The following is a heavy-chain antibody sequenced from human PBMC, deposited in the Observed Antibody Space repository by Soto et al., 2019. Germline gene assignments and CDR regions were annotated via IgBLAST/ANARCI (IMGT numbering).Heavy chain of an antibody. D-gene: IGHD6-13*01. Sequence: PGGSLRLSCAASGFTFDNYVMYWVRQAPGKGLEWVSGISWNSAIIGYADSVKGRFTMSRDNAKNSLYLQMNSLRPEDTALYYCAKDRRGSSWYDSFDMWGQGTMVTVS. CDR1: GFTFDNYV. CDR3: AKDRRGSSWYDSFDM. J-gene: IGHJ3*02. V-gene: IGHV3-9*01. CDR2: ISWNSAII.